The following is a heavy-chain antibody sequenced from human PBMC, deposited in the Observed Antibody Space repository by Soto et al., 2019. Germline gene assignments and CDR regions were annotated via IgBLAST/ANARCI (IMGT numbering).Heavy chain of an antibody. CDR1: GGTFSSYA. D-gene: IGHD3-3*01. V-gene: IGHV1-69*01. Sequence: QVQLVQSGAEVKKPGSSVKVSCKASGGTFSSYAISWVRQAPGQGLEWMGGIIPIFGTANYAQKFQGRVTLTTDESTSTAYMELSSLRSEDTAVDYCAIEAVSTYYDFWSGYTDYYYYGMDVWGQGTTVTVTS. CDR3: AIEAVSTYYDFWSGYTDYYYYGMDV. CDR2: IIPIFGTA. J-gene: IGHJ6*02.